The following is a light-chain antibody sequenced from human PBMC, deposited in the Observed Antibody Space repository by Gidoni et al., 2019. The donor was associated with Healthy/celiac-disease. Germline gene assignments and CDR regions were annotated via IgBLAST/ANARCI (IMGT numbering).Light chain of an antibody. CDR1: QSVSSY. V-gene: IGKV3-11*01. J-gene: IGKJ4*01. CDR3: QQRSNWPPT. CDR2: DAS. Sequence: EMVLTQSPATLSLSPGERATLSCRASQSVSSYLAWYQQKPGQAPRLLIYDASNRATGIPARFRGSGSGTDFTLTISSLEPEDFAVYYCQQRSNWPPTFGGXTKVEIK.